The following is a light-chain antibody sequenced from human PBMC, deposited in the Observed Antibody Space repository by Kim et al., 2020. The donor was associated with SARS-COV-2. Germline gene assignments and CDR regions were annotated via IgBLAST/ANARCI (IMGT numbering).Light chain of an antibody. CDR3: NSRDSNNNVL. V-gene: IGLV3-19*01. CDR2: GKN. CDR1: SLRNYY. Sequence: VALGQTVRITCQGDSLRNYYPTWYQQKPGQAPILVIYGKNNRPSGIPDRFSGSSSGNTASLTITGTQAGDEADYYCNSRDSNNNVLFRGGTRLTVL. J-gene: IGLJ2*01.